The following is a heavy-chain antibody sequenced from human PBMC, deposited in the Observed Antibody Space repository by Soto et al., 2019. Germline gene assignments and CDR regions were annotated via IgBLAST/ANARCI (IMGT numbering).Heavy chain of an antibody. Sequence: ASVKVSCKASGYTFTSYYMHWVRQAPGQGLEWMGIINPSGGSTSYAQKFQGRVTMTRDTSTSTVYMELSSLRSEDTAVYYCARDNTIFGVVITGADYYSYGMDVWGQGTTVTVSS. J-gene: IGHJ6*02. CDR3: ARDNTIFGVVITGADYYSYGMDV. V-gene: IGHV1-46*01. D-gene: IGHD3-3*01. CDR1: GYTFTSYY. CDR2: INPSGGST.